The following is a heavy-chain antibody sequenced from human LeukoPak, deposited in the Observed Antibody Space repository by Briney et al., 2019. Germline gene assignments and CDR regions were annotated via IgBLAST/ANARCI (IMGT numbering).Heavy chain of an antibody. V-gene: IGHV4-59*01. CDR3: ARDRGVGYSYGYYFDY. J-gene: IGHJ4*02. Sequence: NTSETLSLTCTVSGGSISSYYWSWIRQPPGKGLEWIGYIYYSGSTNYNPSLKSRVTISVDTSKNQFSLKLSSVTAADTAVYYCARDRGVGYSYGYYFDYWGQGTLVTVSS. CDR1: GGSISSYY. D-gene: IGHD5-18*01. CDR2: IYYSGST.